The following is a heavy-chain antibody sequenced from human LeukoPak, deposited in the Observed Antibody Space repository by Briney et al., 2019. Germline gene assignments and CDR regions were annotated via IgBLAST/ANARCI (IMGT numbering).Heavy chain of an antibody. Sequence: SETLSLTCAVYGGSFSSYYWNWIRQPPGKGLEWIGEINHSGSTSYNPSLKSRVTISVDTSKNQFSLKLSSVTAADTAVYYCARGIAVAAYYYGMDVWGQGTTVTVSS. V-gene: IGHV4-34*01. J-gene: IGHJ6*02. CDR1: GGSFSSYY. CDR3: ARGIAVAAYYYGMDV. D-gene: IGHD6-19*01. CDR2: INHSGST.